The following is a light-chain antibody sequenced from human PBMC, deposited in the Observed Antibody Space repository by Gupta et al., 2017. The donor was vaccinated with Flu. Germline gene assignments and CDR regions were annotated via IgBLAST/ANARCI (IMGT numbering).Light chain of an antibody. V-gene: IGKV4-1*01. CDR2: WAS. Sequence: SLGERATINCKSSQSVLYSSYNRNYLAWYQQKPGQPPKVLIYWASTRESGVPDRFVGSGSETDFTLTISSLQAEDVAVYFCQQDDSPPYTFGQGTKLEIK. J-gene: IGKJ2*01. CDR1: QSVLYSSYNRNY. CDR3: QQDDSPPYT.